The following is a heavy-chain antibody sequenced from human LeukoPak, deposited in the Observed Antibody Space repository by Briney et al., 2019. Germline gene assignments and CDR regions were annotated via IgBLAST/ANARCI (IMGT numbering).Heavy chain of an antibody. CDR3: VREARGYHYTYFDY. D-gene: IGHD5-18*01. J-gene: IGHJ4*02. Sequence: GGSLRLSCTASGFSFSTYSMNWVRQTPGEGLQWVAAIASGFQIFYAGSVKGRFTVSREDAKKSLYLQMNSLRAGDTAVYYCVREARGYHYTYFDYWGQGTLVTVSS. V-gene: IGHV3-13*01. CDR1: GFSFSTYS. CDR2: IASGFQI.